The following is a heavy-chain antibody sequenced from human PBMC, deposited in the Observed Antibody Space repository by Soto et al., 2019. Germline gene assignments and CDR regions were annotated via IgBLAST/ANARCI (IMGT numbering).Heavy chain of an antibody. CDR1: GYSFTSYW. CDR3: ARGYYDILTGHDAFDI. J-gene: IGHJ3*02. CDR2: IDPSDSYT. Sequence: GESLKISCKGSGYSFTSYWISWVRQMPGEGLEWMGRIDPSDSYTNYSPSFQGHVTISADKSISTAYLQWSSLKASDTAMYYCARGYYDILTGHDAFDIWGQGTMVTVSS. D-gene: IGHD3-9*01. V-gene: IGHV5-10-1*01.